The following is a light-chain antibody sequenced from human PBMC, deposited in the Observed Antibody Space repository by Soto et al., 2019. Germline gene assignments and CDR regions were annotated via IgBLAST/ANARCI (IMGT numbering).Light chain of an antibody. CDR2: DAS. J-gene: IGLJ1*01. Sequence: QAVLTQPRSVSGSPGQSVTISCTGTSSDVGAYNYVSWYQQHPGKGPKLMIYDASKWASGVPDRFSGSKSGNTASLTISGLQAEDEADYYCSSLTTTSVVYGTGTNVTLL. V-gene: IGLV2-11*01. CDR1: SSDVGAYNY. CDR3: SSLTTTSVV.